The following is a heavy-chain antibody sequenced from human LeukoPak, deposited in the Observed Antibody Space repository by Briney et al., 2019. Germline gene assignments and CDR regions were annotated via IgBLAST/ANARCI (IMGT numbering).Heavy chain of an antibody. CDR2: MNPNSGNT. D-gene: IGHD2-2*01. V-gene: IGHV1-8*03. CDR3: ARYCSSTSCPEFDI. CDR1: GYTFTSYD. J-gene: IGHJ3*02. Sequence: ASVKVSCKASGYTFTSYDINWVRQATGQGLEWMGWMNPNSGNTGYAQKFQGRVTITRNTSISTAYMELSSLRSEDTAVYYCARYCSSTSCPEFDIWGQGTMATVSS.